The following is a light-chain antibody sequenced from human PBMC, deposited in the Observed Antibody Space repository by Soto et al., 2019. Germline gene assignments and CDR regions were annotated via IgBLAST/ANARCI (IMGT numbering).Light chain of an antibody. CDR1: PSNIGSNY. V-gene: IGLV1-47*01. CDR3: AAWGDDSLSAL. J-gene: IGLJ3*02. CDR2: RNN. Sequence: QTVVIQAPSASAAPGQTVTISCSGSPSNIGSNYVFWYQHRPGTAPKLLIYRNNQRPSGVPDRFSGSKSGASASLTISGLRAEDEADYYCAAWGDDSLSALFGGGTKLTVL.